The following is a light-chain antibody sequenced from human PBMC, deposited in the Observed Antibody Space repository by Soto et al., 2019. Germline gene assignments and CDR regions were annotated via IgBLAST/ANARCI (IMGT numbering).Light chain of an antibody. CDR2: GAS. CDR3: QQRHMWPIT. Sequence: EVVMTQSPATLSVSPGERATLSCRASQSVSSNLAWYQQKHGQAPRLLIYGASTRATGIPARFSGSGSGTDFTLTISSLEPEDSAVYYCQQRHMWPITFGQGTRLEIK. J-gene: IGKJ5*01. CDR1: QSVSSN. V-gene: IGKV3-15*01.